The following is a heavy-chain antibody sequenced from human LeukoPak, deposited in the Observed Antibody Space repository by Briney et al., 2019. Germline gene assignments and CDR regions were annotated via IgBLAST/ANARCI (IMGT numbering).Heavy chain of an antibody. CDR1: GFTFSSYA. V-gene: IGHV3-23*01. CDR2: ISGSGGKT. CDR3: AKFSGSSGYYEDFDY. D-gene: IGHD3-22*01. Sequence: PGGSLRLSCAASGFTFSSYAMSWVRQAPGKGLEWVSGISGSGGKTYYADSVKGRFTITRDNSKNTLYLQMNSLRAEDTAIYYCAKFSGSSGYYEDFDYWGQGTLVTVSS. J-gene: IGHJ4*02.